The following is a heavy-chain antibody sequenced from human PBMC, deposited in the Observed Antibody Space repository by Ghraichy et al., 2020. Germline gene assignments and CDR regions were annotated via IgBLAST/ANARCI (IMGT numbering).Heavy chain of an antibody. J-gene: IGHJ5*02. Sequence: GSLRLSCTVSGGSVTSDSYYWNWIRQTPGKGLEWIGYIYYSGSTNYNPSLESRATISLDTSKNHFSLKLNSVTAADTAVYFCASAPLGWLLFDNWGQGTLVTVSS. CDR3: ASAPLGWLLFDN. V-gene: IGHV4-61*03. CDR2: IYYSGST. D-gene: IGHD3-22*01. CDR1: GGSVTSDSYY.